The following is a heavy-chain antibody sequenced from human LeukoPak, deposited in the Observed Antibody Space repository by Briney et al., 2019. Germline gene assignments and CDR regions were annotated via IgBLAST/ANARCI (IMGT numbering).Heavy chain of an antibody. Sequence: GSLRLSCAASGFTFSSYGMHWVRQAPGKGLEWVAVISNDGSSKYYADSVKGRFTISRDNSKNTLNLQMNSLRTEDTAVYYCGKDMVVTQPDAFDIWGQGTMVTVSS. J-gene: IGHJ3*02. V-gene: IGHV3-30*18. D-gene: IGHD2-21*02. CDR3: GKDMVVTQPDAFDI. CDR2: ISNDGSSK. CDR1: GFTFSSYG.